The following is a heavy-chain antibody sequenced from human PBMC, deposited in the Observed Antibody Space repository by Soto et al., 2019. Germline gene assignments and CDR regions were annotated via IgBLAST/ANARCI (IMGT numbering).Heavy chain of an antibody. CDR2: IYHSGST. Sequence: PSETLSLTCAVSGGSTSSGGYSWSWIRQPPGKGLEWIGYIYHSGSTYYNPSLKSRVTISVDRSKNQFSLKLSSVTAADTAVYYCARVLAAATAPPFDSWGQGTLLTVSS. V-gene: IGHV4-30-2*01. D-gene: IGHD3-9*01. J-gene: IGHJ4*02. CDR1: GGSTSSGGYS. CDR3: ARVLAAATAPPFDS.